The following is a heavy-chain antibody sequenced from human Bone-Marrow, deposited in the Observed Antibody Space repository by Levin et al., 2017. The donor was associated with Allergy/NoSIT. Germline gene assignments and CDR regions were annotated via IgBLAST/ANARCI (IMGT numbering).Heavy chain of an antibody. CDR3: ARVALYSSSWYLDVYDF. D-gene: IGHD6-13*01. CDR2: IHYTGST. CDR1: GGSVSGSY. J-gene: IGHJ3*01. Sequence: SQTLSLTCSVSGGSVSGSYWSWIRQPPGKGLEWIGYIHYTGSTSYNPSLKSRVYISIDTSEDQVSLQMASVTAADTAVYYCARVALYSSSWYLDVYDFWGQGTMVVVSS. V-gene: IGHV4-59*02.